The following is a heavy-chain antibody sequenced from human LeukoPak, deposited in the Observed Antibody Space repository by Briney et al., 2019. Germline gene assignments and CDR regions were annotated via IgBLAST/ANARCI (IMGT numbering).Heavy chain of an antibody. V-gene: IGHV3-23*01. CDR2: ISGSGGST. CDR1: GFIFSNYW. CDR3: AKVPYYDILTGYYRDYYYYYYMDV. D-gene: IGHD3-9*01. J-gene: IGHJ6*03. Sequence: GGSLRLSCTASGFIFSNYWMSWVRQAPGKGLEWVSAISGSGGSTYYADSVKGRFTISRDNSKNTLYLQMNSLRAEDTAVYYCAKVPYYDILTGYYRDYYYYYYMDVWGKGTTVTVSS.